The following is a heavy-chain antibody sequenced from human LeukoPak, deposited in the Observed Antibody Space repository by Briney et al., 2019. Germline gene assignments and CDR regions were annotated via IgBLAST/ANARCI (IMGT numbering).Heavy chain of an antibody. D-gene: IGHD3-3*01. Sequence: GGSLRLSCAASGFTFNNAWMSWVRQAPGKGLEWIGRIKSKTDGGTTDYAAPVKGRFIISRDDSKNTLYLQMNSLKTEDTAVYYCTSTSRFLEWLFTDYFTDVWGKGTTVTVSS. V-gene: IGHV3-15*01. CDR1: GFTFNNAW. CDR2: IKSKTDGGTT. CDR3: TSTSRFLEWLFTDYFTDV. J-gene: IGHJ6*03.